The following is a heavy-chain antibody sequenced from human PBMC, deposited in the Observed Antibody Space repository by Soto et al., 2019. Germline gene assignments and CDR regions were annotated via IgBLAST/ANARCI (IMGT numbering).Heavy chain of an antibody. Sequence: PGESRKISCKGSGYSFTSYWIGWVRQMPGKGLEWMGIIYPGDSDTRYSPSFQGQVTISADKSISTAYLQWSSLKASDTAMYYCARRAEVRGADYYYGMDVWGQGTTVTVS. D-gene: IGHD3-10*01. CDR1: GYSFTSYW. CDR3: ARRAEVRGADYYYGMDV. CDR2: IYPGDSDT. J-gene: IGHJ6*02. V-gene: IGHV5-51*01.